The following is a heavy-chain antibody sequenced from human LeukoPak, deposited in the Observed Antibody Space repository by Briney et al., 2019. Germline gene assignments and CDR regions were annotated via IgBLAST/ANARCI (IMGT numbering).Heavy chain of an antibody. J-gene: IGHJ4*02. CDR1: GGSISSYY. CDR3: AAGGSSSWLDY. CDR2: IYHSGST. D-gene: IGHD6-13*01. Sequence: PSETLSLTCTVSGGSISSYYWSWIRQPPGKGLEWIGYIYHSGSTYYNPSLKSRVTISVDRSKNQFSLKLSSVTAADTAVSYCAAGGSSSWLDYWGQGTLVTVSS. V-gene: IGHV4-59*04.